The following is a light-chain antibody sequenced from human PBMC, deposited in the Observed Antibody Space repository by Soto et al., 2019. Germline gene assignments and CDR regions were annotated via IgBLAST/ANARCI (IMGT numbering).Light chain of an antibody. V-gene: IGKV1-39*01. CDR3: QQSYNAPRA. CDR1: QSISTY. Sequence: DIQMTQSPSSLSASVGDRVTITCRASQSISTYVNWYQQKPGKAPELLIYAASSLQSGVPSRFTGSGSGTDFTLTISNLQPEDFETYYCQQSYNAPRAFGGGTKVEIQ. CDR2: AAS. J-gene: IGKJ4*01.